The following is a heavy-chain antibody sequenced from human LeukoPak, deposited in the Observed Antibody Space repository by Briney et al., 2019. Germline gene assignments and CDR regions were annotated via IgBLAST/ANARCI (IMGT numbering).Heavy chain of an antibody. CDR3: ARADRALAGTFRGFDY. CDR2: IQSGGST. CDR1: GLTVSTNY. V-gene: IGHV3-53*01. Sequence: GGSLRLSCAASGLTVSTNYISWVRQAPGKGLEWVSIIQSGGSTYYGDSVKGRFIISRDNSKSTVYLQMNILRAEDTAAYYCARADRALAGTFRGFDYWGQGTLVTVSS. J-gene: IGHJ4*02. D-gene: IGHD6-19*01.